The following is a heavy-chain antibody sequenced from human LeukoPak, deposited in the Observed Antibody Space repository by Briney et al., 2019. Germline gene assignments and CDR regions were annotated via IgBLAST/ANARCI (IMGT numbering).Heavy chain of an antibody. D-gene: IGHD2-15*01. CDR2: ISAYNGNT. CDR1: GYTFTSYG. Sequence: GASVKVFCKASGYTFTSYGISWVRQAPGQGLEWMGWISAYNGNTNYAQKLKGRVTMTTDTSTSTAYMELRSLRSDDTAVYYCARDQSDCSGGSCYAYYYYGMDVWGQGTTVTVSS. CDR3: ARDQSDCSGGSCYAYYYYGMDV. J-gene: IGHJ6*02. V-gene: IGHV1-18*01.